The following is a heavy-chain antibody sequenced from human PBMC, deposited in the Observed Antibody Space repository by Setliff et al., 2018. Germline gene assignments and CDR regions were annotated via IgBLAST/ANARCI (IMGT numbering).Heavy chain of an antibody. D-gene: IGHD5-12*01. J-gene: IGHJ3*02. CDR2: IWFDGSNK. Sequence: PGGSLRLSCAASGFTFSNYGIHWVRQAPGKGLEWVAVIWFDGSNKYYADSVKGRFTISRDNSKNTLYLQMNSLRAEDTAVYYCAGDFGGGYAAFDIWGQGTMVTVSS. CDR1: GFTFSNYG. CDR3: AGDFGGGYAAFDI. V-gene: IGHV3-33*01.